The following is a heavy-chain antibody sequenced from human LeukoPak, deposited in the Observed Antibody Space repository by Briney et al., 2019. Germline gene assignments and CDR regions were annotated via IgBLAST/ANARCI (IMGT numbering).Heavy chain of an antibody. Sequence: GGSLRLSCSASGFTFSSYGMYWVRQAPGKGLEYVSAITNKGDSTNYADSVKGRFTISRDNSKNTLYLQMNSLRAEDTAVYYCARGSSGSYGELYFDYWGQGTLVTVSS. CDR1: GFTFSSYG. J-gene: IGHJ4*02. D-gene: IGHD1-26*01. V-gene: IGHV3-64*04. CDR3: ARGSSGSYGELYFDY. CDR2: ITNKGDST.